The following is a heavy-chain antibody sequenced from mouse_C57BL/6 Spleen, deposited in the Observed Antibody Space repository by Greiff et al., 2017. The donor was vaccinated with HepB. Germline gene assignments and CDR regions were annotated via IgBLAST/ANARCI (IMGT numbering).Heavy chain of an antibody. CDR1: GFSLTSYG. CDR2: ICSGGST. CDR3: ASPTGTRYFDV. Sequence: QVQLKESGPGLVQPSQSLSITCTVSGFSLTSYGVHWVRQSPGKGLEWLGAICSGGSTDYNAAFISRLSISKDNSKSKVFFKMNSLQADATAIYYCASPTGTRYFDVWGTGTPVTVSS. V-gene: IGHV2-2*01. J-gene: IGHJ1*03. D-gene: IGHD4-1*02.